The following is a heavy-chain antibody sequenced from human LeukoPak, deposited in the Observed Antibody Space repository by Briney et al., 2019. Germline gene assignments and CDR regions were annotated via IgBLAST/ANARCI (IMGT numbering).Heavy chain of an antibody. V-gene: IGHV3-33*06. Sequence: GTSLRLSCAASGFTFSRLGMQWVRQAPGKGLEWVAVIHNDGTQGQYGDSVKGRFTISKDNSQNNLYLQMNNLRDDDTGVYYCAKEGDEFRGYLDVWGKGTTVTVSS. CDR3: AKEGDEFRGYLDV. D-gene: IGHD2-21*02. CDR2: IHNDGTQG. J-gene: IGHJ6*03. CDR1: GFTFSRLG.